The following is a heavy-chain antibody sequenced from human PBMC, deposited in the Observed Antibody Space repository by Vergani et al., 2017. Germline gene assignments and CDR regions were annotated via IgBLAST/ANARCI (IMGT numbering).Heavy chain of an antibody. D-gene: IGHD2-2*01. CDR2: IYYSGST. CDR1: GGSISSYY. V-gene: IGHV4-59*01. Sequence: QVQLQESGPGLVKPSETLSLTCTVSGGSISSYYWSWIRQPPGKGLEWIGYIYYSGSTNYNPSLKIRVPISVDTSKNQFSLKLSSVTAADTAVYYCARGMVVPAACWFDPWGQGTLVTVSS. CDR3: ARGMVVPAACWFDP. J-gene: IGHJ5*02.